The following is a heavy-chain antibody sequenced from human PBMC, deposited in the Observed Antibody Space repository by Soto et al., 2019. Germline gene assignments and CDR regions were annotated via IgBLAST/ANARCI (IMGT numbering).Heavy chain of an antibody. D-gene: IGHD3-9*01. CDR3: ARAYYDILTGYYPPFGY. CDR2: IYYSGST. V-gene: IGHV4-39*01. Sequence: SETLSLTCTGSGGSISSSSYYWGWIRQPPGKGLEWIGSIYYSGSTYYNPSLKSRVTISVDTSKNQFSLKLSSVTAADTAVYYCARAYYDILTGYYPPFGYWGQGTLVT. J-gene: IGHJ4*02. CDR1: GGSISSSSYY.